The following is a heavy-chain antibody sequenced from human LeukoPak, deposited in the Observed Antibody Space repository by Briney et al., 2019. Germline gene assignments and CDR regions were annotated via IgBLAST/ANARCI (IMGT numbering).Heavy chain of an antibody. V-gene: IGHV3-7*01. J-gene: IGHJ3*02. CDR3: ARTDAFDI. CDR1: GFTFNSYY. Sequence: GGSPRLSCAATGFTFNSYYMSWVRQAPGKGLEWVANIKQDGNEKYYVDSVKGRFTISRDNAKNSLYLQMSSLRAEDTAVYYCARTDAFDIWGQGTMVTVSS. CDR2: IKQDGNEK.